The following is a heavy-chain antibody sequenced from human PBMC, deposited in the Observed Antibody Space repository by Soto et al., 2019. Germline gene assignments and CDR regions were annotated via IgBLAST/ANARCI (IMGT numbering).Heavy chain of an antibody. CDR2: ISYDGSNK. CDR3: AKASLYSSGWYGHYFDY. D-gene: IGHD6-19*01. J-gene: IGHJ4*02. CDR1: GFTFSSYG. Sequence: GGSLRLSCAASGFTFSSYGMHWVRQAPGKGLEWVAVISYDGSNKYYADSVKGRFTISRDNSKNTLYLQMNSLRAEDTAVYYCAKASLYSSGWYGHYFDYWGQGTLVTVYS. V-gene: IGHV3-30*18.